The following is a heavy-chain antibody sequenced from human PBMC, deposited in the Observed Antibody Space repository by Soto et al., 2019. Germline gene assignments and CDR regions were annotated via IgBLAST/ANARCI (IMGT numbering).Heavy chain of an antibody. CDR1: GFTFSSFW. V-gene: IGHV3-74*01. J-gene: IGHJ4*02. Sequence: GGSLRLSCAVSGFTFSSFWMHWVRQAPGEGLAWVSRINTDGSSTSYADSVKGRFTISRDNAKNTLYLQMNSLRVEDTAMYYCAKRGVDTFGLSYWGQGT. D-gene: IGHD3-10*01. CDR3: AKRGVDTFGLSY. CDR2: INTDGSST.